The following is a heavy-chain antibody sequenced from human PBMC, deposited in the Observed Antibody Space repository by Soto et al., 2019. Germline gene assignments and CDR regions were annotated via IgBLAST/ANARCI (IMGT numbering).Heavy chain of an antibody. Sequence: GASVKVSCKASGGTFSSYTISWVRQAPGQGLEWMGRIIPILGIANYAQKFQGRVTITADKSTSTAYMELRSLRSDDTAVYYCARAVYGDYVGRYYFDYWGKGTLVTVPS. J-gene: IGHJ4*02. V-gene: IGHV1-69*02. CDR1: GGTFSSYT. CDR3: ARAVYGDYVGRYYFDY. CDR2: IIPILGIA. D-gene: IGHD4-17*01.